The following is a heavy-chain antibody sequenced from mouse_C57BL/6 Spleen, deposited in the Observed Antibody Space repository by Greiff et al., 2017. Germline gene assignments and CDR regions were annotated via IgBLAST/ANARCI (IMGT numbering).Heavy chain of an antibody. V-gene: IGHV1-18*01. D-gene: IGHD2-4*01. CDR3: ASSRDYDGAWFAY. J-gene: IGHJ3*01. CDR2: INPNNGGT. Sequence: VQLQQSGPELVKPGASVKIPCKASGYTFTDYNMAWVKQSHGKSLEWIGDINPNNGGTIYNQKFKGKATLTVDKSSSKAYMELRSLTSEDTAVYYCASSRDYDGAWFAYWGQGTLVTVSA. CDR1: GYTFTDYN.